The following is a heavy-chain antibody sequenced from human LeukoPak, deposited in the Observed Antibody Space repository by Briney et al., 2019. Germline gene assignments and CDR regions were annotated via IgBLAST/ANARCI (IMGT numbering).Heavy chain of an antibody. CDR3: AGGGWYGNNWFDP. Sequence: SETLSLTCTVSGGSISSYYWSWIRQPPGKGLEWIGYIYYSGSTNYNPPLKSRVTISVDTSKNQFSLKLSSVTAADTAVYYCAGGGWYGNNWFDPWGQGTLVTVSS. CDR2: IYYSGST. D-gene: IGHD6-19*01. CDR1: GGSISSYY. V-gene: IGHV4-59*01. J-gene: IGHJ5*02.